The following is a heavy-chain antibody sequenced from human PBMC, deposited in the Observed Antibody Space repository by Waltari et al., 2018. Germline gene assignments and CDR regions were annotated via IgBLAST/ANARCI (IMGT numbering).Heavy chain of an antibody. V-gene: IGHV7-4-1*02. J-gene: IGHJ4*02. CDR3: ARGGGTFSKPQYFDS. CDR2: INTNTGNP. CDR1: GYIFTTYG. D-gene: IGHD1-26*01. Sequence: QVHLVQSGSEMKKPGASVKVSCKASGYIFTTYGINWVRQAPGQGLEWMGWINTNTGNPTYVQGFTGRFVFSLDTSVSTAYLQSSSLKAEDSAIYYCARGGGTFSKPQYFDSWGQGTRVTVSS.